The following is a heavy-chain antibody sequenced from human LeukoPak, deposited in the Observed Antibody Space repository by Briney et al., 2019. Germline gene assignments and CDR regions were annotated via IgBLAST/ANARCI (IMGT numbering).Heavy chain of an antibody. D-gene: IGHD3-10*01. J-gene: IGHJ6*02. CDR3: ARLRFTDYYYYGMDV. CDR2: IYYSGST. Sequence: SETLSLTCTVSGGSISSYYWSWIRQPPGKGLEWIGYIYYSGSTNYNPSLKSRVTISVDTSKNQFSLRLSSVTAADTAVYYCARLRFTDYYYYGMDVWGQGTTVTVSS. CDR1: GGSISSYY. V-gene: IGHV4-59*08.